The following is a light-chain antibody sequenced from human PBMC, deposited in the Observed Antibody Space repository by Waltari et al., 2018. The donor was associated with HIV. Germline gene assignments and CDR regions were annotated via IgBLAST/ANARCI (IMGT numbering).Light chain of an antibody. CDR3: QVWDSTTAI. V-gene: IGLV3-1*01. CDR2: QDT. Sequence: SYELTHPHSVPVPTRRTARLPRSCNGLRDPTVCWYQQKPGQSPLVIIYQDTRRPSGIPERFSGSTSGNTATLTISGTQIMDEADYYCQVWDSTTAIFGGGTKLTVL. CDR1: GLRDPT. J-gene: IGLJ2*01.